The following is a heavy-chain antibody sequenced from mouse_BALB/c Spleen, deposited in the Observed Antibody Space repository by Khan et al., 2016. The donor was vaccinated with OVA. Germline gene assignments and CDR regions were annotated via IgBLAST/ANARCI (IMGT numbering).Heavy chain of an antibody. CDR2: ISTSGSYT. J-gene: IGHJ4*01. CDR1: GFTFSNYG. V-gene: IGHV5-6*01. Sequence: EVELVESGGDLVKPGGSLKLSCAASGFTFSNYGMSWVRQTPDKRLEWVAIISTSGSYTYYPDSVKGRFTISRDNAKNTLYLQMSSLKSEDTAIYYCARCLYGSSYYYYAMDYWGQGTSVTVSS. D-gene: IGHD1-1*01. CDR3: ARCLYGSSYYYYAMDY.